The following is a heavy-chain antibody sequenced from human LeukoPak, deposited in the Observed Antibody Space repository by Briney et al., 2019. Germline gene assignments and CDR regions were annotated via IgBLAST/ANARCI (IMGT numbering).Heavy chain of an antibody. J-gene: IGHJ4*02. CDR3: AKDTSDYGDYLDY. D-gene: IGHD4-17*01. CDR2: ISGSGGST. Sequence: GGSLRLSCAASGFTFSSYAMSWVRQASGKGLEWVSAISGSGGSTYYADSVKGRFTISRDNSKNTLYLQMNSLRAEDTAVYYCAKDTSDYGDYLDYWGQGTLVTVSS. V-gene: IGHV3-23*01. CDR1: GFTFSSYA.